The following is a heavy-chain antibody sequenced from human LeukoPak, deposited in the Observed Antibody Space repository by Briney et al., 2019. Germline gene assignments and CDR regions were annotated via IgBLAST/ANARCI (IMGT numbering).Heavy chain of an antibody. D-gene: IGHD2-2*01. CDR3: ARDRSVVVVPAAADGIGYYYYYYMDV. CDR2: IYTSGST. CDR1: GGSISSGSYY. Sequence: SETLSLTCTVSGGSISSGSYYWSWIRQPAGKGLEWIGRIYTSGSTNYNPSLKSRVTMSVDTSKNQFSLKLSSVTAADTAVYYCARDRSVVVVPAAADGIGYYYYYYMDVWGKGTTVTVSS. V-gene: IGHV4-61*02. J-gene: IGHJ6*03.